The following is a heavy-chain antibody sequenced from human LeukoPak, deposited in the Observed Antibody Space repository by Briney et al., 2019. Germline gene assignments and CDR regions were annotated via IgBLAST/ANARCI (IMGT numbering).Heavy chain of an antibody. Sequence: SETLSLTCAVYGGSFSGYYWSWIRQPPGKGLEWIGEINHSGSTNYSPSLKSRVTISVDTSKNQFSLKLSSVTAADTAVYYCARTGGNYYDNSGPTNPWGQGTLVTVSS. CDR3: ARTGGNYYDNSGPTNP. V-gene: IGHV4-34*01. CDR1: GGSFSGYY. D-gene: IGHD3-22*01. J-gene: IGHJ5*02. CDR2: INHSGST.